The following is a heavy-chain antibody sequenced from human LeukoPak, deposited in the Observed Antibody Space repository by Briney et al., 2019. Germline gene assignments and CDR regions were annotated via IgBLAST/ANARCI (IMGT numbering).Heavy chain of an antibody. CDR2: INPNSGGT. J-gene: IGHJ4*02. D-gene: IGHD3-10*01. Sequence: ASVKVSCKASGYTFTGYYMHWVRQAPGQGLEWMGWINPNSGGTNYAQKFQGRVTMTRDTSISTAYMELSRLRSDDTAVYYCAGASAAGFGELSQHDYWGQGTLVTVSS. V-gene: IGHV1-2*02. CDR3: AGASAAGFGELSQHDY. CDR1: GYTFTGYY.